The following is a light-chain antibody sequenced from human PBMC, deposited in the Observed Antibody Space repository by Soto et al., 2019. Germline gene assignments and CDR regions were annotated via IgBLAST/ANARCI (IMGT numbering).Light chain of an antibody. J-gene: IGLJ2*01. CDR2: GNS. CDR1: SSNIGAGYD. CDR3: QSYDSSRIVV. Sequence: QSVLTQPPSVSGAPGQRVTISCTGSSSNIGAGYDVHWYQQLPGTAPKLLIYGNSNRPSGVPDRFSGSKSGTSASLAITGLQAEDEADYYCQSYDSSRIVVFGGGTQLTV. V-gene: IGLV1-40*01.